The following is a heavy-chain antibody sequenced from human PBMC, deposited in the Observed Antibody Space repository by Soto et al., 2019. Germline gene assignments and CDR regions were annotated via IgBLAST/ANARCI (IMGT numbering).Heavy chain of an antibody. CDR2: IIPIFGTA. CDR3: ARERGVVISSAAGIYYDYGMDV. CDR1: GGTFSSYA. J-gene: IGHJ6*02. D-gene: IGHD3-3*01. V-gene: IGHV1-69*06. Sequence: ASVKVTCKASGGTFSSYAISWVRQAPGQGLEWMGGIIPIFGTANYAQKFQGRVTITADKSTSTAYMELSSLRSEDTAVYYCARERGVVISSAAGIYYDYGMDVWG.